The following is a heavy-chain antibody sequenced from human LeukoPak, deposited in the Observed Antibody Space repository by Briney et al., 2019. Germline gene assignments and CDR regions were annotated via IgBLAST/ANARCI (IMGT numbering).Heavy chain of an antibody. CDR3: ARDPLRYCSSTSCPHDAFDI. CDR2: ISSSSSYI. D-gene: IGHD2-2*01. V-gene: IGHV3-21*01. Sequence: GGSLRLSCAVSGFTFSSYYMGWVRQAPGKGLEWVSSISSSSSYIYYADSVKGRFTISRDNAKNSLYLQMNSLRAEDTAVYYCARDPLRYCSSTSCPHDAFDIWGQGTMVTVSS. CDR1: GFTFSSYY. J-gene: IGHJ3*02.